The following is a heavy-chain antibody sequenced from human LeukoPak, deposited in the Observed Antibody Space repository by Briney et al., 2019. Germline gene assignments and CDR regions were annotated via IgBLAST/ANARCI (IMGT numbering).Heavy chain of an antibody. CDR3: ASLPGSPGRLTNYMDV. Sequence: GGSLRLSCAASGFTFSSYWMHWVRQAPGKGLVWVSRINTDGSSTSYADSVKGRFTISRDNAKNPLYLQMNSLRAEDTAVYYCASLPGSPGRLTNYMDVWGKGTTVTVSS. D-gene: IGHD3-10*01. CDR2: INTDGSST. J-gene: IGHJ6*03. V-gene: IGHV3-74*01. CDR1: GFTFSSYW.